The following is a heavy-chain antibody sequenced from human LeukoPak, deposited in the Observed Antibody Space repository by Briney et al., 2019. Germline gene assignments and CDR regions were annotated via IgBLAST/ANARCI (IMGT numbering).Heavy chain of an antibody. CDR2: IYYSGST. CDR1: GGSISSRSYY. J-gene: IGHJ3*02. CDR3: AREKRAPLVTAIPPDAFDI. V-gene: IGHV4-39*07. D-gene: IGHD2-21*02. Sequence: SETLSLTCTVSGGSISSRSYYWGWIRQPPGKGLEWIGSIYYSGSTYYNPSLKSRVTISVDTSKNQFSLKLSSVTAADTAVYYCAREKRAPLVTAIPPDAFDIWGQGTMVTVSS.